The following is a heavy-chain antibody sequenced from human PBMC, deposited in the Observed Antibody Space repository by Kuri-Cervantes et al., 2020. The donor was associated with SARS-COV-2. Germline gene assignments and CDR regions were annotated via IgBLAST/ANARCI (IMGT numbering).Heavy chain of an antibody. Sequence: GGSLRLSCTVSGGSISSYYWSWIRQPPGKGLEWVSGISWNSGSIGYADSVKGRFTISRDNAKNSLYLQMNSLRAEDTALYYCAKDTSSYNWNDLDYWGQGTLVTVSS. V-gene: IGHV3-9*01. CDR3: AKDTSSYNWNDLDY. CDR2: ISWNSGSI. CDR1: GGSISSYY. J-gene: IGHJ4*02. D-gene: IGHD1-20*01.